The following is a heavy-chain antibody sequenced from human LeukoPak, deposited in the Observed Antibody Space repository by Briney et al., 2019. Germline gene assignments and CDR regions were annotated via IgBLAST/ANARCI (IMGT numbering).Heavy chain of an antibody. CDR1: GFTFSSYW. CDR2: INTDGSST. V-gene: IGHV3-74*01. J-gene: IGHJ4*02. D-gene: IGHD3-10*01. Sequence: GGSLRLSCAASGFTFSSYWMHWVRQAPGKGLVWVSRINTDGSSTSYADSVKGRFTISRDNAKNTLYLQMNSLRAEDTAVYYCARDLLLWFGELYPPGVHWGQGTLVTVSS. CDR3: ARDLLLWFGELYPPGVH.